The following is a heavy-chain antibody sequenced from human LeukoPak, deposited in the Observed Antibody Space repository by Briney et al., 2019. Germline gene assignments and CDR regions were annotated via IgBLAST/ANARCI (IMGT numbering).Heavy chain of an antibody. CDR3: AKEYGYFQGFDY. Sequence: GMSLGLSCAATGFTFPTYGMHWVRQAPGKGLEWVAVISHDGSFTQYADSVKGRFTISRDNSKTTLYLQMGNLRSEDTAVYYCAKEYGYFQGFDYWGQGTPVTVSS. J-gene: IGHJ4*02. CDR2: ISHDGSFT. D-gene: IGHD4-17*01. V-gene: IGHV3-30*18. CDR1: GFTFPTYG.